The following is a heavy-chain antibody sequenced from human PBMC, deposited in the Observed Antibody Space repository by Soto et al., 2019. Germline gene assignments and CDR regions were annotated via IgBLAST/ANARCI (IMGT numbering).Heavy chain of an antibody. Sequence: EVQLVESGGNLVQPGESLRLSCAASGFTFSNYFMHWVRQAPGKGLVWVSRINSDGSTTSYADSVKGRFTISRDNAKNTLYLQMNSLRAEDTAVYYCTRGNYYGMDVWGQGTTVTVSS. CDR2: INSDGSTT. J-gene: IGHJ6*02. CDR1: GFTFSNYF. CDR3: TRGNYYGMDV. V-gene: IGHV3-74*01.